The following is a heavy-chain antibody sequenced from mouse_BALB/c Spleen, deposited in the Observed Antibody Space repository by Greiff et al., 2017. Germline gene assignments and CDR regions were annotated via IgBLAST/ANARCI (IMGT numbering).Heavy chain of an antibody. D-gene: IGHD2-1*01. CDR2: INSNGGST. CDR3: ARDVGYYGTLFAY. J-gene: IGHJ3*01. Sequence: EVQLVESGGGLVQPGGSLKLSCAASGFTFSSYGMSWVRQTPDKRLELVATINSNGGSTYYPDSVKGRFTISRDNAKNTLYLQMSSLKSEDTAMYYCARDVGYYGTLFAYWGQGTLVTVSA. CDR1: GFTFSSYG. V-gene: IGHV5-6-3*01.